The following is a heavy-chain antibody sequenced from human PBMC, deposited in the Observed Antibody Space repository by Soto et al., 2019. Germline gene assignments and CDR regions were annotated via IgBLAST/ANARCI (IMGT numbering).Heavy chain of an antibody. V-gene: IGHV3-23*01. Sequence: GGSLRLSCASSAFTFSSYAMRWVRQAPGKGLEWVSGIDTSGGSTYYADSVKGRFTISRDNSKNTLYLQMNSLRAEDTALYYCAKDYDFWSGYFHPIDSWGQGTLVTVSS. CDR2: IDTSGGST. D-gene: IGHD3-3*01. J-gene: IGHJ4*02. CDR1: AFTFSSYA. CDR3: AKDYDFWSGYFHPIDS.